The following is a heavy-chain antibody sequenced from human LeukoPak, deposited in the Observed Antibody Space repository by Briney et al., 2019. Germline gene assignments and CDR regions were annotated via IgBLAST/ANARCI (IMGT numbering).Heavy chain of an antibody. CDR1: GFIFSSYW. Sequence: GGSLRLSWAASGFIFSSYWMHWVRQAPGKGLVWVSRINSDGSSTSYADSVKGRFTISRDNAKNSLYLQMNSLRAEDTAVYYCARDFEDATAMLLFDYWGQGTLVTVSS. CDR3: ARDFEDATAMLLFDY. CDR2: INSDGSST. V-gene: IGHV3-74*01. J-gene: IGHJ4*02. D-gene: IGHD2-2*01.